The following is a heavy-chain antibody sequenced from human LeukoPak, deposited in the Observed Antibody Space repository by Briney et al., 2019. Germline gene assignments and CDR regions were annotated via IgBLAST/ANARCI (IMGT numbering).Heavy chain of an antibody. J-gene: IGHJ4*02. CDR3: ARDAGYGSGSPYFDY. CDR2: ISYDGSNK. V-gene: IGHV3-30*04. CDR1: GFTFSSYA. D-gene: IGHD3-10*01. Sequence: GGSLRLSCAASGFTFSSYAMHWVRQAPGKGLERVAVISYDGSNKYYADSVKGRFTISRDNSKNTLYLQMNSLRAEDTAVYYCARDAGYGSGSPYFDYWGQGTLVTVSS.